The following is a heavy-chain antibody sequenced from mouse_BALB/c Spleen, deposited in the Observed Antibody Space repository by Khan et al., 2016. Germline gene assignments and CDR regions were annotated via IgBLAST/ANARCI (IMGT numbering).Heavy chain of an antibody. V-gene: IGHV1S136*01. CDR1: GYTFTSYD. CDR3: ARGVLGLHTWIAY. Sequence: EVQLQESGPELVKPGASVKMSCKASGYTFTSYDIHWVKQKPGQGLEWIGYINPYNDYTKFNEKFKGKATLTSDKSSRPAYMGLRSLPSEDSAVYYRARGVLGLHTWIAYWGQGTLVTVSA. D-gene: IGHD3-1*01. J-gene: IGHJ3*01. CDR2: INPYNDYT.